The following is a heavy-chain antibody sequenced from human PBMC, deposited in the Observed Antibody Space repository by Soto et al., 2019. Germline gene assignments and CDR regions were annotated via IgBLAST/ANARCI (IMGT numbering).Heavy chain of an antibody. CDR3: ASTYYTGDSGPYDY. CDR2: IYYSGTT. D-gene: IGHD1-26*01. CDR1: GDSISSCGYY. V-gene: IGHV4-31*03. J-gene: IGHJ4*02. Sequence: PSETLSLTCTVSGDSISSCGYYWSWIRQHPGKGLEWIGYIYYSGTTYYNPSLESRVSISADTSENQFSLKVKSVTVADTAVYYCASTYYTGDSGPYDYWGQGTLVTVSS.